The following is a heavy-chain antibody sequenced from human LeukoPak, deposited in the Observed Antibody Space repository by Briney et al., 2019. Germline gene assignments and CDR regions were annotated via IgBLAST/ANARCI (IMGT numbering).Heavy chain of an antibody. CDR2: IYHSGST. V-gene: IGHV4-30-2*01. J-gene: IGHJ4*02. D-gene: IGHD2-2*01. Sequence: SSQTLSLTCTVSGGSISSGGYYWSWIRQPPGKGLEWIGYIYHSGSTYYNPSLKSRVTISVDRSKNQFSLKLSSVTAADTAVYYCARHFLRLPAAMEIFDYWGQGTLVTVSS. CDR1: GGSISSGGYY. CDR3: ARHFLRLPAAMEIFDY.